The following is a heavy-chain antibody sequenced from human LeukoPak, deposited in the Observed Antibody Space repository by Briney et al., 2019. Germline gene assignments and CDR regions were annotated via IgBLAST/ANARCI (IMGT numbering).Heavy chain of an antibody. CDR3: ARAATETLRGFGAFDI. CDR2: IDPSGGST. D-gene: IGHD1-1*01. J-gene: IGHJ3*02. V-gene: IGHV1-46*01. CDR1: GYTFTSHY. Sequence: ASVKVSCKASGYTFTSHYMHWVRQAPGQGLEWMGIIDPSGGSTSYAQKFQGRVTMTRDTSTSTVYMELSSLRSEDTAVYYCARAATETLRGFGAFDIWGQGTMVTVSS.